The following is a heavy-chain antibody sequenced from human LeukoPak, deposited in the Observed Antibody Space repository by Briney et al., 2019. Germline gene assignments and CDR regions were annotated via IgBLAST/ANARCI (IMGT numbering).Heavy chain of an antibody. CDR2: IYYSGST. CDR3: ARRWLRAPYYFDY. Sequence: SETLSLTCAVYGGFFSSYYWGWIRQPPGKGLEWIGSIYYSGSTYYNPSLKSRVTISVDTSKNQFSLKLSSVTAADTAVYYCARRWLRAPYYFDYWGQGTLVTVSS. J-gene: IGHJ4*02. D-gene: IGHD5-24*01. CDR1: GGFFSSYY. V-gene: IGHV4-39*07.